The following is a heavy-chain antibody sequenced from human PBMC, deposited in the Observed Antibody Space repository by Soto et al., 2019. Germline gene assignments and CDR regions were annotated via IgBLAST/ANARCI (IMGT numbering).Heavy chain of an antibody. CDR1: GGTFSSYA. Sequence: QVQLVQYGAEVKKPGSSVKVSCKASGGTFSSYAISWVRQAPGQGLEWMGGIIPIFGTANYAQKFQGRVTIAADKFTRTAYMELSSLRSEDTAVYYCARGEEVVVTAIQGYFQHWGQGTLVTVSS. V-gene: IGHV1-69*06. D-gene: IGHD2-21*02. CDR3: ARGEEVVVTAIQGYFQH. CDR2: IIPIFGTA. J-gene: IGHJ1*01.